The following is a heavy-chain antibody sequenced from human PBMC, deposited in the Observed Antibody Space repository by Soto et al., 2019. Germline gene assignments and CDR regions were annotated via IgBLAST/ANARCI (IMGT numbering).Heavy chain of an antibody. J-gene: IGHJ4*02. V-gene: IGHV1-46*01. CDR2: INPSGGST. Sequence: GASVKVSCKASGYTFTNYHMHWVRQTPGQGFEWMGIINPSGGSTTYAQKFQGRVTMTSDTSTSTVYMELSSLRSDDTAVYYCARAYGGNCFDYWGQRTLVTVSS. CDR3: ARAYGGNCFDY. D-gene: IGHD2-15*01. CDR1: GYTFTNYH.